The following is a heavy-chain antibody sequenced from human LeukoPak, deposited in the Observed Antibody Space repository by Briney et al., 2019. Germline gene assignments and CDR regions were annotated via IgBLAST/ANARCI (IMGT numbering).Heavy chain of an antibody. Sequence: GGSLRLSCAASGFTFDDYAMHWARHAPGKGLEWVSGISWNSFTIGYADSVKGRFTISRDNAKNSLYLQMNSLRAEDTAVYYCAELGITMIGGVWGKGTTVTISS. V-gene: IGHV3-9*01. CDR1: GFTFDDYA. CDR3: AELGITMIGGV. J-gene: IGHJ6*04. CDR2: ISWNSFTI. D-gene: IGHD3-10*02.